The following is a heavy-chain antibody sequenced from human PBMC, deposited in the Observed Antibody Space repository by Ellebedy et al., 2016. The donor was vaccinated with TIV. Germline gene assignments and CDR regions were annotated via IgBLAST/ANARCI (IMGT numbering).Heavy chain of an antibody. J-gene: IGHJ4*02. Sequence: GESLKISCAASGFTFSNYWIHWVRQAPGKGLVWLSRIIRDGSSANYAASVKGRFSISRDNSKNTLYVQMNSLRAEETAVYYCARGGRDQWLIDYWGQGTLVTVFS. CDR2: IIRDGSSA. CDR3: ARGGRDQWLIDY. D-gene: IGHD6-19*01. CDR1: GFTFSNYW. V-gene: IGHV3-74*01.